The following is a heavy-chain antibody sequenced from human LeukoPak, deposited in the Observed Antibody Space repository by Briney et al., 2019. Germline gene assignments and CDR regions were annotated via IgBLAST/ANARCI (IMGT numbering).Heavy chain of an antibody. CDR2: TYYRSKWNH. J-gene: IGHJ4*02. Sequence: SQTLSLTCAISGDSVYSGSSAWSWIRQSPSRGLEWLGRTYYRSKWNHDYAESVKSRITINPDTSKNKFSLQLNSVTPEDTAVYYCARNLRPDFDYWGQGTLVTVSS. V-gene: IGHV6-1*01. CDR3: ARNLRPDFDY. CDR1: GDSVYSGSSA.